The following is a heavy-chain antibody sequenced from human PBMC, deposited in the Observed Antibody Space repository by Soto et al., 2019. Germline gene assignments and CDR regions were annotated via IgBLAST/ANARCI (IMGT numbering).Heavy chain of an antibody. J-gene: IGHJ6*02. Sequence: QITLKESGPTLVKPTQTLTLTCTFSGFSLNTSGVGVGWIRQPPGKALECLALIYWDDDKRYSPSLKTRLTITQDPSNNQVVLTMTNMDPVDTATYYCARDYGATPHSSVGFDVWGQGNTVTVSS. CDR3: ARDYGATPHSSVGFDV. CDR1: GFSLNTSGVG. D-gene: IGHD4-17*01. V-gene: IGHV2-5*02. CDR2: IYWDDDK.